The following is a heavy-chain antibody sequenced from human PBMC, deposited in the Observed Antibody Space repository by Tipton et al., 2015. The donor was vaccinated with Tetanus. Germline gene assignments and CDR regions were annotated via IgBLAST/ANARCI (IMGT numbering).Heavy chain of an antibody. D-gene: IGHD3-3*01. CDR1: GYTFTDYY. CDR2: IKPSSGAT. Sequence: QLVQSGAEVKKPGASVRVSCKASGYTFTDYYIHWVRQTPRQGLEWLGWIKPSSGATKYAQMFQGRVTMTRDTSISTAYMELSRLRSDDTAVYYCARAGPQATFGVKYGMDVWGQGTTVTVSS. J-gene: IGHJ6*02. CDR3: ARAGPQATFGVKYGMDV. V-gene: IGHV1-2*02.